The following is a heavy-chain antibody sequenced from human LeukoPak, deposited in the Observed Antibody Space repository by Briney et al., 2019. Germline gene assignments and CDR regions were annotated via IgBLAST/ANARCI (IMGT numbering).Heavy chain of an antibody. CDR2: ISSSSSYI. D-gene: IGHD4-23*01. CDR1: GFTFSSYS. V-gene: IGHV3-21*01. CDR3: AGGGHYGGKPDPFDI. Sequence: GGSLRLSCAASGFTFSSYSMNWIRQAPGKGLEWVSSISSSSSYIYYADSVKGRFTISRDNAKNSLYLQMNSLRAEDTAVYYCAGGGHYGGKPDPFDIWGQGTMVTVSS. J-gene: IGHJ3*02.